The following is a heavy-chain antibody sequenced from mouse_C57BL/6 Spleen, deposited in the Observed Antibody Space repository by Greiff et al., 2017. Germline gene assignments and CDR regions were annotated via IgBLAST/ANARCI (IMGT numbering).Heavy chain of an antibody. CDR2: INPSNGGT. CDR3: ARPGSYYGSMDY. V-gene: IGHV1-53*01. CDR1: GYTFTSYW. J-gene: IGHJ4*01. Sequence: QVQLKQPGPELVKPGASVKLSCKASGYTFTSYWMHWVKQRPGQGLEWIGNINPSNGGTNYNEKFKSKATLTVDKSSSTAYMQLSSLTSEDAAVYYVARPGSYYGSMDYWGQGTSVTVSA. D-gene: IGHD2-2*01.